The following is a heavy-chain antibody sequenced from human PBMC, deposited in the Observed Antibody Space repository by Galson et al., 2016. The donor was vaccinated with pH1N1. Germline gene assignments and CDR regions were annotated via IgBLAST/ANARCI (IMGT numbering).Heavy chain of an antibody. D-gene: IGHD3-10*01. Sequence: SVKVSCKASGYTFIVHYIHWARQAPGHGLEWMGWINPNSGGTHYAQNFQGRVTLTRDTSINTAYMELSSLTSDDTAVYYCATGSGNSWFDPWGQGTLVTVSS. J-gene: IGHJ5*02. V-gene: IGHV1-2*02. CDR1: GYTFIVHY. CDR3: ATGSGNSWFDP. CDR2: INPNSGGT.